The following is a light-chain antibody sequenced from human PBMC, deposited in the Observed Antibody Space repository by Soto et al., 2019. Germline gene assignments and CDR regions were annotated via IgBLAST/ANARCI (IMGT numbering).Light chain of an antibody. CDR2: GNS. Sequence: QSVLTQPPSVSGAPGQRVTISCTGSSSNIGAGYDVHWYQQLPGTAPKLLIYGNSNRPSGVPDRFSGSKSGTSASLAITGLQAEDEADYYCQSDDSSLSAWVFGGGTKLTVL. CDR3: QSDDSSLSAWV. CDR1: SSNIGAGYD. V-gene: IGLV1-40*01. J-gene: IGLJ3*02.